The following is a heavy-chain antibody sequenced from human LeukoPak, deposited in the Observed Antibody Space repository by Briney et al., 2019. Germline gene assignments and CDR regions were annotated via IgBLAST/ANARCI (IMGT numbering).Heavy chain of an antibody. Sequence: NTSETLSLTCTVSGASISSSSDYWGWIRQPPGKGLEWIGSIFYSGSTYYNPSLKSRVTISVDTSRNQFSLKLTSVTAADTAVYYCARDDVIGFHWGQGTLVTVSS. CDR1: GASISSSSDY. CDR2: IFYSGST. V-gene: IGHV4-39*02. CDR3: ARDDVIGFH. D-gene: IGHD2/OR15-2a*01. J-gene: IGHJ4*02.